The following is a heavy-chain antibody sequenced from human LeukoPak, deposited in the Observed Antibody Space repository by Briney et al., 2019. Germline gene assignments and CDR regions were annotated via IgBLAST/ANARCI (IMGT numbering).Heavy chain of an antibody. D-gene: IGHD2-8*01. CDR2: IDPNSGGT. CDR3: ARNYMYGDDF. Sequence: ASVKVSCKASGYTFTGYYMHWVRQSPGQGLEWMGWIDPNSGGTKYAQKFQGRVTMTRDTSITTTYMELSSLRSDGTAVYFCARNYMYGDDFWGQGTTVTVSS. CDR1: GYTFTGYY. J-gene: IGHJ4*02. V-gene: IGHV1-2*02.